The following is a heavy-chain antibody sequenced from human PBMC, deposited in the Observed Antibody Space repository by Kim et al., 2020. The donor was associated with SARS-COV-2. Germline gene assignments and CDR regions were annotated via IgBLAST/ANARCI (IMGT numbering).Heavy chain of an antibody. V-gene: IGHV4-34*01. J-gene: IGHJ4*02. D-gene: IGHD3-9*01. CDR2: INHSGST. CDR1: GGSFSGYY. Sequence: SETLSLTCAVYGGSFSGYYWSWIRQPPGKGLEWIGEINHSGSTNYNPSLKSRVTISVDTSKNQFSLKLSSVTAAVTAVYYCARELRYFDPLFDYWGQGTL. CDR3: ARELRYFDPLFDY.